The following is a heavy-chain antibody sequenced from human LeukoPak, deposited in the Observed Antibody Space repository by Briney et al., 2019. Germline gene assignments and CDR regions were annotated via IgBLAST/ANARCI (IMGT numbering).Heavy chain of an antibody. V-gene: IGHV3-48*03. D-gene: IGHD4-11*01. J-gene: IGHJ4*02. CDR1: GFTFSSYE. Sequence: GSLRLSCVVSGFTFSSYEMNWVRQAPGKGLEWVSYISSSGSTIYYADSVKGRFTISRVNAKNSLYLQMNSLRAEDTAVYYCARKGAVTAGYWGQGTLVTVSS. CDR2: ISSSGSTI. CDR3: ARKGAVTAGY.